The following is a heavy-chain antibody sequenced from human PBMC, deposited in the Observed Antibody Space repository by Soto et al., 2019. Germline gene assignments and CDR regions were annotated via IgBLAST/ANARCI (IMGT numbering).Heavy chain of an antibody. J-gene: IGHJ6*04. V-gene: IGHV1-69*01. D-gene: IGHD6-13*01. CDR2: IIPFFGTS. CDR1: GGTFSSYP. Sequence: QVQLVQSGAEVKKPGSSVKVSCEASGGTFSSYPINWVRQAPGQGLEWMGGIIPFFGTSNYAQKFQGRVTTTAEDTPSTAYMELRSLRYEDTAVYYCAGVGHSTSYGMAVWGDGTTVTVSA. CDR3: AGVGHSTSYGMAV.